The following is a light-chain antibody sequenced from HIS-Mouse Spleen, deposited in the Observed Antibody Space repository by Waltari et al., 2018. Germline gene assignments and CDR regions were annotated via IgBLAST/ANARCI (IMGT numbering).Light chain of an antibody. CDR1: SSDVGGYNL. CDR3: CSYAGSSTLV. J-gene: IGLJ3*02. CDR2: EGS. V-gene: IGLV2-23*01. Sequence: QSALTQPASVSGSPGQSITISCTGTSSDVGGYNLVSWYQQHPGKAPKLMMYEGSKRPSGVSNRFSGSKSGNTDSLTSSGLQAEDEADYYCCSYAGSSTLVFGGGTKLTVL.